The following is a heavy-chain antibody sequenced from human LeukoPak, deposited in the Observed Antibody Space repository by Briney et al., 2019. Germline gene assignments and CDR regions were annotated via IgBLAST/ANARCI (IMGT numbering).Heavy chain of an antibody. J-gene: IGHJ4*02. CDR1: GYTFTNYW. Sequence: GESLKISCRSSGYTFTNYWIGWVRQMPGKGLEWMGIIYPGDSDTKYSPSFQGQVTFSADRSISTASLQWSSLKASGTAMYYCARLSSAGYYYLDYWGQGTLVTVSS. V-gene: IGHV5-51*01. CDR2: IYPGDSDT. D-gene: IGHD2/OR15-2a*01. CDR3: ARLSSAGYYYLDY.